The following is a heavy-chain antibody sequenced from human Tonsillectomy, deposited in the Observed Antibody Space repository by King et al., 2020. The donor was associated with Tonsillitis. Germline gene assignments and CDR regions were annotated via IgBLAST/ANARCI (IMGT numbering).Heavy chain of an antibody. CDR3: AKLMGILLWVPSVSTPVEYYYGMDV. CDR2: IYSGGSST. D-gene: IGHD5-18*01. V-gene: IGHV3-23*03. J-gene: IGHJ6*02. CDR1: GFTFSSYA. Sequence: VQPVESGGGLVQPGGSLRLSCAASGFTFSSYAMSWVRQAPGKGLEWVSVIYSGGSSTYYADSVKGRFTISRDNSKNTLYMQMNSLRAEHTAGYYCAKLMGILLWVPSVSTPVEYYYGMDVWGQGTTVTVSS.